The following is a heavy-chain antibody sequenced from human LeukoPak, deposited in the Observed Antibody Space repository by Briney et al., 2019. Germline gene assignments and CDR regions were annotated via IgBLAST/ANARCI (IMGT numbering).Heavy chain of an antibody. CDR2: ISYDGSNK. V-gene: IGHV3-30-3*01. J-gene: IGHJ4*02. CDR1: GFTFSSYA. Sequence: GGSLRLSCAASGFTFSSYAMHWVRQAPGKGLGWVAVISYDGSNKYYADSVKGRFTISRDNSKNTLYLQMNSLRAEDTAVYYCAREHYYPRPLDYWGQGTLVTVSS. CDR3: AREHYYPRPLDY. D-gene: IGHD1-26*01.